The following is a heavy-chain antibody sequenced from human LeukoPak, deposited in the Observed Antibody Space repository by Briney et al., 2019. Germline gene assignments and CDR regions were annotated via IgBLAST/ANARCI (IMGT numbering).Heavy chain of an antibody. J-gene: IGHJ4*02. D-gene: IGHD3-22*01. CDR2: ISYDGSNK. CDR3: VRDYYDSSGYYRGDY. Sequence: PGRSLRLSCAASGFTFSSYGMHWVRQAPGKGLEWVAVISYDGSNKYYEDSVKGRFTISRDNSKNTLYLEMNSLRTEDTYVYYCVRDYYDSSGYYRGDYWGQGTLVTVSS. V-gene: IGHV3-30*03. CDR1: GFTFSSYG.